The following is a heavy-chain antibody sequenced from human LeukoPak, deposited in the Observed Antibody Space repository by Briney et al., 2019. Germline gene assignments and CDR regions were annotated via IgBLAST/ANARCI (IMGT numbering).Heavy chain of an antibody. V-gene: IGHV3-23*01. Sequence: GGSLRLSCAASGFTFSTYLMSWVRQAPGKGLEWVSTIIGSGDTTCYADSVKGRFTISRDNSKNPLDLQMNSPRAEDTAVHYWAKVVAGGNTNIMIDFWGQGTPVTVSS. CDR3: AKVVAGGNTNIMIDF. CDR2: IIGSGDTT. J-gene: IGHJ4*01. CDR1: GFTFSTYL. D-gene: IGHD3-16*01.